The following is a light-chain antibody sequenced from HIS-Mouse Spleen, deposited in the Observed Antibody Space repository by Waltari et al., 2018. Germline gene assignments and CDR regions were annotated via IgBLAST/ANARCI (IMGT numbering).Light chain of an antibody. Sequence: SSELTQDPAVSVALGQTVSITCPGDSLRSYYASWYQQKLGQAPVLVIYGKNNRPSGIPDRFSGSSSGNTASLTITGAQAEDEADYYCNSRDSSGNHVVFGGGTKLTVL. CDR1: SLRSYY. J-gene: IGLJ2*01. CDR3: NSRDSSGNHVV. V-gene: IGLV3-19*01. CDR2: GKN.